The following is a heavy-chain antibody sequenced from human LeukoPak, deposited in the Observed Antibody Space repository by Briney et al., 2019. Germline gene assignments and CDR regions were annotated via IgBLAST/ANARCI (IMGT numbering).Heavy chain of an antibody. CDR1: GYTFTSYG. CDR3: AKTMILTGLYYYYYMDV. J-gene: IGHJ6*03. D-gene: IGHD3-9*01. CDR2: ISAYNGNT. Sequence: ASVTVSCKASGYTFTSYGISWVRQAPGQGLEWMGWISAYNGNTNYAQKLQGRVTMTTDTSTSTAYMELRSLRSDDTAVCYCAKTMILTGLYYYYYMDVWGKGTTVTVSS. V-gene: IGHV1-18*01.